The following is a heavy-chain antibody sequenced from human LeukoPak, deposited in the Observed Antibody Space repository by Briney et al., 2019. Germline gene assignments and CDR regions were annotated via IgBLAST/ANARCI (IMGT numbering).Heavy chain of an antibody. CDR2: IYYSGST. V-gene: IGHV4-39*01. D-gene: IGHD3-16*02. J-gene: IGHJ4*02. CDR3: ARRRITITFGGVIVPTTLDY. CDR1: GGSISSSSYY. Sequence: SETLSLTCTVSGGSISSSSYYWGWIRQPPGKGLEWIGSIYYSGSTYYNPSLKSRVTISVDTSKNQFSLKLSSVTAADTAVYYCARRRITITFGGVIVPTTLDYWGQGTLVTVSS.